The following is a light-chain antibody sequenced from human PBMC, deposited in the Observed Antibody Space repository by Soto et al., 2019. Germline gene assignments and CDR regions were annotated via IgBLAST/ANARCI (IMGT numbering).Light chain of an antibody. CDR2: LAS. V-gene: IGKV1-33*01. J-gene: IGKJ4*01. Sequence: DIQMTQSPSSLSASVGDRVTITCQASQDIKNYLNWYQQKPGKAPKLLMYLASTLETGVPSRFSGGGSGTHFTFTISSLQPEDIETYFCQQFDDLPRTFGGGTKVDIK. CDR1: QDIKNY. CDR3: QQFDDLPRT.